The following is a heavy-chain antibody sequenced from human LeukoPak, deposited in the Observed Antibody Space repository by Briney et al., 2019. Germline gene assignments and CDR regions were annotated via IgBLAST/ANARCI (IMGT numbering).Heavy chain of an antibody. CDR2: ISDSGGGT. J-gene: IGHJ4*02. Sequence: GGSLRLSCAASGFTFSTHSMNWVRQAPGQGLEWVSGISDSGGGTYYADSVKGRFTISRDNSKNTLYLQMNILRVEDTGVYYCAKGHAATGSLWYFDSWGQGTLVTVSS. CDR3: AKGHAATGSLWYFDS. D-gene: IGHD6-13*01. V-gene: IGHV3-23*01. CDR1: GFTFSTHS.